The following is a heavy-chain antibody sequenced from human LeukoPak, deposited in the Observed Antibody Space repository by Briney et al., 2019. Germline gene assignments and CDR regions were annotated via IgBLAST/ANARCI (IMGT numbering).Heavy chain of an antibody. CDR1: GGSFSGYY. CDR2: INHSGST. CDR3: ARTYYDILTGYSFDY. Sequence: PSETLSLTCAVYGGSFSGYYWSWIRQPPGKGLEWIGEINHSGSTNYNPSLKSRVTISADTSKNQFSLKLSSVTAADTAVYYCARTYYDILTGYSFDYWGQGTLVTVSS. D-gene: IGHD3-9*01. J-gene: IGHJ4*02. V-gene: IGHV4-34*01.